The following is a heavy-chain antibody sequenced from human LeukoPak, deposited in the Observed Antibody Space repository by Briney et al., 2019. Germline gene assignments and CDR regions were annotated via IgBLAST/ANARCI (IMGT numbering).Heavy chain of an antibody. CDR3: ARVVVVSGYYYYYYMDV. CDR1: GFNFNNYG. D-gene: IGHD2-2*01. V-gene: IGHV3-30*02. Sequence: GGSLRLPCAASGFNFNNYGMYWVRQAPGKGLEWVAFTRDDGRNKYCVDSVKGRFTISRDNSKNMLYLQMNSLRAEDTAVYYCARVVVVSGYYYYYYMDVWGKGTTVTVSS. J-gene: IGHJ6*03. CDR2: TRDDGRNK.